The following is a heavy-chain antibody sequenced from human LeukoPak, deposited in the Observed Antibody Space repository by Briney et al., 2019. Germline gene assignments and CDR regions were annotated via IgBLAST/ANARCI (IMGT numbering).Heavy chain of an antibody. V-gene: IGHV3-30-3*01. CDR2: ISYDGSNK. Sequence: PGRSLRLSCAASGFTFSSYAMHWVRQAPGKGLEWVAVISYDGSNKYYADSVKGRFTISRDNSKNTLYLQMNSLGAEDTAVYYCARGSSGWYYFDYWGQGTLVTVSS. CDR1: GFTFSSYA. CDR3: ARGSSGWYYFDY. J-gene: IGHJ4*02. D-gene: IGHD6-19*01.